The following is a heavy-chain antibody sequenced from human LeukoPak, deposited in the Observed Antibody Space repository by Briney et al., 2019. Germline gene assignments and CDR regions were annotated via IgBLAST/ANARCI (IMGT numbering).Heavy chain of an antibody. CDR3: AKDRGSGKYYFDY. D-gene: IGHD6-25*01. J-gene: IGHJ4*02. Sequence: PGRSLRLSCAASGFTFSSYGMHWVRQAPGKGLEWVAVIWYDGSNKYYADSVKGRFTISRDNSKNTLYLQMNSLRAEDTAVYYCAKDRGSGKYYFDYWGQGTLVTVSS. CDR2: IWYDGSNK. V-gene: IGHV3-33*06. CDR1: GFTFSSYG.